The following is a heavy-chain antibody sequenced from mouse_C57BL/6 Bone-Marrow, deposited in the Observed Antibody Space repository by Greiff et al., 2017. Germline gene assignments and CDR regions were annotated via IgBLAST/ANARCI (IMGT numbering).Heavy chain of an antibody. CDR2: IHPNSGST. CDR1: GYTFTSYW. V-gene: IGHV1-64*01. D-gene: IGHD2-5*01. CDR3: ARSYYSNYYAMDY. Sequence: QVQLKQPGAELVKPGASVKLSCKASGYTFTSYWMHWVKQRPGQGLEWIGMIHPNSGSTNYNEKFKSKATLTVDKSSSTAYMQLSSLTSEDSAVYYCARSYYSNYYAMDYWGQGTSVTVSS. J-gene: IGHJ4*01.